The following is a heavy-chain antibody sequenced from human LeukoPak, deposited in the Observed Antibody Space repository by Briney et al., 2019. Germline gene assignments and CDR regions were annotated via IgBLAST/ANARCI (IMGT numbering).Heavy chain of an antibody. CDR2: IRYDGSNQ. CDR1: GFTFSSYG. J-gene: IGHJ4*02. D-gene: IGHD6-19*01. V-gene: IGHV3-30*02. CDR3: AKGMGYNTGWTRFDY. Sequence: GGSLRLSCAASGFTFSSYGMHWVRQAPGKGLDWVAFIRYDGSNQYYADSVKGGFTISRDSSKNTLYLQMDSLRGDDTAVYYCAKGMGYNTGWTRFDYWGQGALVTVSS.